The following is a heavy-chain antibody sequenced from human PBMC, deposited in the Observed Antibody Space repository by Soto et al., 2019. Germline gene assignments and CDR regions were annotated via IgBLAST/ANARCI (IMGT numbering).Heavy chain of an antibody. D-gene: IGHD5-12*01. CDR2: IFSSGST. Sequence: SATLSLTCTVSGGSINTFYWSWFRQPAGKGLEWIGRIFSSGSTSFNPSLESRVAMSVDTSKNHFSLNLSSVTAADMAVYYCAREGSXSAYNFAHGIQLWSFDFWGQGALVTVSS. CDR1: GGSINTFY. J-gene: IGHJ4*02. V-gene: IGHV4-4*07. CDR3: AREGSXSAYNFAHGIQLWSFDF.